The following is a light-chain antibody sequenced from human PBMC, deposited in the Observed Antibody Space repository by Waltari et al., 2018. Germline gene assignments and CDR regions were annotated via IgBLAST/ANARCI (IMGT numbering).Light chain of an antibody. CDR1: QSVLYSSNNKNN. V-gene: IGKV4-1*01. CDR3: QQYYTTPLT. CDR2: WAS. J-gene: IGKJ4*01. Sequence: DIVMTQSPDSLAVSLGERATINCKSSQSVLYSSNNKNNLAWYQQKPGQPPKLFIYWASTRESWVPDRFSGSGSGTDFTLTISSLQAEDVAVYYCQQYYTTPLTFGGGTKVEIK.